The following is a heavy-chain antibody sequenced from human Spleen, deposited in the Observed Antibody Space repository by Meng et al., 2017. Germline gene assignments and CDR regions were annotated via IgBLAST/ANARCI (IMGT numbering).Heavy chain of an antibody. CDR1: GDSISSYY. J-gene: IGHJ6*02. Sequence: GSLRLSCTVSGDSISSYYWSWIRQPPGKGLEWIGSIYQSGSTSYNPSLKSRVTMSADTSKNQFSLKLTSVTAADTAVYYCAGGAVLTLIFYHAMDVWGQGTTVTVSS. V-gene: IGHV4-59*04. CDR2: IYQSGST. D-gene: IGHD2/OR15-2a*01. CDR3: AGGAVLTLIFYHAMDV.